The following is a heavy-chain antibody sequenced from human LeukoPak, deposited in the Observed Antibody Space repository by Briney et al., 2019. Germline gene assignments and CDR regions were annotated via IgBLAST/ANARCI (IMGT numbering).Heavy chain of an antibody. V-gene: IGHV1-18*04. CDR3: ARAKGLGVRWGGTTGTRSWFDP. CDR2: ISAYNGNT. CDR1: GYTFTSYG. Sequence: ASVTVSCTASGYTFTSYGISWVRQAPGQGLEWMGWISAYNGNTNYAQKLQGRVTMTTDTSTSTAHMELRSLRSDDTAVYYCARAKGLGVRWGGTTGTRSWFDPWGQGTLVTVSS. J-gene: IGHJ5*02. D-gene: IGHD1-1*01.